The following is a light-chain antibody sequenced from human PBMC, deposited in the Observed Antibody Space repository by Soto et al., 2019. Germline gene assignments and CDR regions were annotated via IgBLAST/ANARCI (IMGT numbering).Light chain of an antibody. J-gene: IGKJ2*01. Sequence: EIVLTQSPGTLSLSPGERATLSCRASQSVSSAYLAWYQHRPGQAPRLLIYGASSRATGIPDRFSGSGSGTDFPLTISRLEPEDFAVYYFQQYGSSPYTFGQGTKLDIK. CDR3: QQYGSSPYT. V-gene: IGKV3-20*01. CDR2: GAS. CDR1: QSVSSAY.